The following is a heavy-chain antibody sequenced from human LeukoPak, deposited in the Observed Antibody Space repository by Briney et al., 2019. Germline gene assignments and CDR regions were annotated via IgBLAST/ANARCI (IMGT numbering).Heavy chain of an antibody. CDR1: GFTVSSDY. D-gene: IGHD4-23*01. CDR3: ARDSRVTRRLY. CDR2: NYSGGST. Sequence: GGSLRLSCAASGFTVSSDYMSWVRQAPGKGLEWVSVNYSGGSTYYADSVKGRFTISRDNSKNTLYLQMNSLRAEDTAVYYCARDSRVTRRLYWGQGTLVTVSS. J-gene: IGHJ4*02. V-gene: IGHV3-66*01.